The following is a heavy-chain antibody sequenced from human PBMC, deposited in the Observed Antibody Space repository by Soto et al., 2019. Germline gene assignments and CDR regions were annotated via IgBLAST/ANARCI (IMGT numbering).Heavy chain of an antibody. CDR3: ARACSVVRVYYFDY. D-gene: IGHD2-15*01. V-gene: IGHV3-48*03. CDR1: GFTFSSYE. J-gene: IGHJ4*02. Sequence: LRLSCAASGFTFSSYEMNWVRQAPGKGLEWVSYISSSGSTIYYADSVKGRFTISRDNAKNSLYLQMNSLRAEDTAVYYYARACSVVRVYYFDYWGQGTLVTVSS. CDR2: ISSSGSTI.